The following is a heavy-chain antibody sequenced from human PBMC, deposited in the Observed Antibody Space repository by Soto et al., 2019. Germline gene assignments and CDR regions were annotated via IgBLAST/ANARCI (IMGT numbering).Heavy chain of an antibody. Sequence: QLQLQESGPGLVKPSETLSLTCTVSGGSISSSSYYWGWIRQPPGKGLEWIGSIYYSGSTYYNPSLKSRVTISVDTSKNQFSLKLSSVTAADTAVYYCARHVIWNYYDSSRPNWFDPWGQGTLVTVSS. CDR3: ARHVIWNYYDSSRPNWFDP. J-gene: IGHJ5*02. D-gene: IGHD3-22*01. V-gene: IGHV4-39*01. CDR1: GGSISSSSYY. CDR2: IYYSGST.